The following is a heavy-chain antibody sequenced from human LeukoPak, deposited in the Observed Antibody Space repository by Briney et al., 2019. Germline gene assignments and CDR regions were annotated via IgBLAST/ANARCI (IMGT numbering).Heavy chain of an antibody. D-gene: IGHD4-17*01. CDR1: GYSISSGYY. Sequence: SETLSLTCTVSGYSISSGYYWGWIRQPPGKGLEWMGTIYHSGSTYYNPSLKSRVTIPVDTSKNQFSLKLSSVTAADTAVYYCAKTVTVTTSAFDIWGQGTMVTVSS. V-gene: IGHV4-38-2*02. CDR2: IYHSGST. CDR3: AKTVTVTTSAFDI. J-gene: IGHJ3*02.